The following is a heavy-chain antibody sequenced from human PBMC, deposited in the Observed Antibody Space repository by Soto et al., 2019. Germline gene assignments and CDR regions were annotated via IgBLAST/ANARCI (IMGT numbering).Heavy chain of an antibody. J-gene: IGHJ6*02. CDR1: GYSFTSYW. Sequence: GESLKISCKGSGYSFTSYWISWVRQMPGKGLEWMGRIDPSDSYTNYSPSFQGHVTISADKSISTAYLQWSSLKASDTAMYYCARRSTVVTPSYHYYYGMDVWGQGTTVTVSS. D-gene: IGHD2-21*02. CDR3: ARRSTVVTPSYHYYYGMDV. V-gene: IGHV5-10-1*01. CDR2: IDPSDSYT.